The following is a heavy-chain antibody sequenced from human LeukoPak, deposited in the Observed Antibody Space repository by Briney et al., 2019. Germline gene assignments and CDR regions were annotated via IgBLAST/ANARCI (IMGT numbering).Heavy chain of an antibody. CDR2: ISSSSSYI. CDR1: GFPFSSYS. CDR3: ATMTVDTAMALDRADAFYI. V-gene: IGHV3-21*03. J-gene: IGHJ3*02. D-gene: IGHD5-18*01. Sequence: PGGSLRLSCAASGFPFSSYSMNWVRQAPGRGPEWVSSISSSSSYIYYADSVKGRFSISRDNAKNSLYLQMNSLRAEDTAVYYCATMTVDTAMALDRADAFYIWGQGTMVTVSS.